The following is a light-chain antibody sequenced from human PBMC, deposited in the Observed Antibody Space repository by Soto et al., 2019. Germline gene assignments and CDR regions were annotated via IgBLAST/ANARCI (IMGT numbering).Light chain of an antibody. J-gene: IGLJ2*01. V-gene: IGLV2-14*03. CDR1: SSDVGGYNY. Sequence: QSALTQPASVSGSPGQSITISYAGTSSDVGGYNYVSWYQQHPGKVPRLIISDVNKRPSGVSDRFSGSKSGNTASLTISGLQAEDEADYYCASFTRSVTVVFGGGTKRTVL. CDR3: ASFTRSVTVV. CDR2: DVN.